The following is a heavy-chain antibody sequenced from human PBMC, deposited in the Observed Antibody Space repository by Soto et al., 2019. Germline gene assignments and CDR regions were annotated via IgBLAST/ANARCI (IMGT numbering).Heavy chain of an antibody. V-gene: IGHV1-2*04. J-gene: IGHJ6*02. CDR3: ARFHSSSFYGMDV. CDR1: GETFTGYY. Sequence: VASVKVSCTASGETFTGYYMHWVRQAPGQGLEWMGWINPNSGGTNYAQKFQGWVTMTRDTSISTAYMELSRLRSDDTAVYYCARFHSSSFYGMDVWGQGTTVTVSS. D-gene: IGHD6-13*01. CDR2: INPNSGGT.